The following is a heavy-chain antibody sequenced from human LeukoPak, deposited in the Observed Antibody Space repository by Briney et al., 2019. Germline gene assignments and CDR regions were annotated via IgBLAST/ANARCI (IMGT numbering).Heavy chain of an antibody. CDR2: MNPNSGNT. Sequence: ASVKVSCKASGYTFTSYDINWVRQATGQGLEWMGWMNPNSGNTGYAQKFQGRVTMTRNTSISTAYMELSSLRSEDTAVYYCAREFIAAVGRNWFDPWGQGTLVTVSS. D-gene: IGHD6-13*01. J-gene: IGHJ5*02. V-gene: IGHV1-8*01. CDR3: AREFIAAVGRNWFDP. CDR1: GYTFTSYD.